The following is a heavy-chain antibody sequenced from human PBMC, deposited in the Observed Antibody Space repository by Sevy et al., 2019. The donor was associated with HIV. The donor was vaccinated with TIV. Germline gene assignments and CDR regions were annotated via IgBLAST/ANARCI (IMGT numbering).Heavy chain of an antibody. CDR2: ISGSGGST. J-gene: IGHJ6*02. V-gene: IGHV3-23*01. Sequence: GGSLRLSCAASGFTFSSYAMSWVRQAPGKGLEWVSAISGSGGSTYYADSVKGRSTISRDNSKNTLYLQMNSLRAEDTAVYYCAKIPSILTGYLDVWGQGTTVTVSS. CDR3: AKIPSILTGYLDV. CDR1: GFTFSSYA. D-gene: IGHD3-9*01.